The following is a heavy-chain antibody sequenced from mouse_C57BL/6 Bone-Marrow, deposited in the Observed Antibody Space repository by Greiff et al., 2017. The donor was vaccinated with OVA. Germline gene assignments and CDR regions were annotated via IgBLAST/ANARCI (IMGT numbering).Heavy chain of an antibody. D-gene: IGHD3-1*01. CDR3: SRSWGYSVDD. J-gene: IGHJ2*01. V-gene: IGHV1-63*01. CDR1: GYTFTNYW. CDR2: IYPGGGYN. Sequence: VQLQQSGAELVRPGTSVKISCKASGYTFTNYWIGWAKQRPGHGLEWIGDIYPGGGYNNYNEKFKGKATLTADKSSSTAYMQFSRLTSEEFAIYYCSRSWGYSVDDCGQGTTLPVSS.